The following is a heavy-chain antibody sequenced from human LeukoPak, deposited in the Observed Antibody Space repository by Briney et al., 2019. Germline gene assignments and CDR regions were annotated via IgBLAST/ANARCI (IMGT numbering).Heavy chain of an antibody. D-gene: IGHD5-12*01. V-gene: IGHV1-18*04. CDR3: ARDPDIVASSSYFDF. CDR1: GYTFTSYG. Sequence: ASVKVSCTASGYTFTSYGISWVRQAPGQGLEWMGWISAYNGNTNYAQKFQGRVSMTTDTSTTTAYMELRSLRSDDTAVYDCARDPDIVASSSYFDFWGRGTLVTVSS. CDR2: ISAYNGNT. J-gene: IGHJ4*02.